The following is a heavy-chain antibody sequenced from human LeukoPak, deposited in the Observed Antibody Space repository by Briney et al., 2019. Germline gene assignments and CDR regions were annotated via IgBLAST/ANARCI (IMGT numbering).Heavy chain of an antibody. D-gene: IGHD1-26*01. CDR1: GGSMDKYY. V-gene: IGHV4-59*08. Sequence: SETLSLTCTVSGGSMDKYYWNWIRQPPGKGLEWIGHIYYSGSTNFNPSLKSRVTISVDTSKNQFSLKLSSVTAADTAVYYCASIIVGANNWFDPWGQGTLVTVSS. J-gene: IGHJ5*02. CDR2: IYYSGST. CDR3: ASIIVGANNWFDP.